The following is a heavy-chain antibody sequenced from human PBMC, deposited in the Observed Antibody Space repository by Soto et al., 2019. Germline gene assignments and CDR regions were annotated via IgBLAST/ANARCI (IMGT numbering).Heavy chain of an antibody. J-gene: IGHJ5*02. CDR3: ARRGRVVVPAASNWFDP. D-gene: IGHD2-2*01. CDR1: GGSISSSSYY. V-gene: IGHV4-39*01. CDR2: IYYSGST. Sequence: SETLSLTCTVSGGSISSSSYYWGWIRQPPGKGLEWIGSIYYSGSTYYNPSLKSRVTISVDTSKNQFSLKLSSVTAADTAVYYCARRGRVVVPAASNWFDPWGQGTLVTVSS.